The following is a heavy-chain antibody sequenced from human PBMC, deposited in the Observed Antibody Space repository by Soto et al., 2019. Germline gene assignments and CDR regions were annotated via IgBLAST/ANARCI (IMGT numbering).Heavy chain of an antibody. J-gene: IGHJ5*02. CDR2: ISSDGTTR. CDR3: ARAGENSGYYPA. CDR1: GFTLWDYA. D-gene: IGHD5-12*01. V-gene: IGHV3-74*03. Sequence: PGGSLRLSCTASGFTLWDYAMSWFRQAPGKGLVWVSRISSDGTTRTHADSVKGRFTISRDNAKNTLYLQMNSLRAEDTAVYYCARAGENSGYYPAWGQGTLVTVSS.